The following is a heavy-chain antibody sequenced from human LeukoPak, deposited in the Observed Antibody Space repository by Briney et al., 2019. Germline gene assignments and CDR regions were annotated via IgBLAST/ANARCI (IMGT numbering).Heavy chain of an antibody. D-gene: IGHD5-12*01. CDR1: RGSISGSSYH. V-gene: IGHV4-39*07. CDR2: IFYTGGT. CDR3: ARDQRGRRLNWFDP. Sequence: PSETLSLTCTVSRGSISGSSYHWGWIRQPPGKGLEWIGSIFYTGGTFYNPSLKSRVTISVDTSTNQSSLKLISVTAADTAVYYCARDQRGRRLNWFDPWGQGTLVTVSS. J-gene: IGHJ5*02.